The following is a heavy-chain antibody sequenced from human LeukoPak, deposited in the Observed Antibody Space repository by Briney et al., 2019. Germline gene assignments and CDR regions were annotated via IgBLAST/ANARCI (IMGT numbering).Heavy chain of an antibody. CDR3: ARDYYGSGGYYRIDY. V-gene: IGHV4-61*01. Sequence: PSETLSLTCTVSGGSVSSGSYYWSWIRQPPGKGLEWIGYIYYSGSTNYNPSLKSRVTISVDTSKNQLSLKLSSVTAADTAVYYCARDYYGSGGYYRIDYWGQGTLVTVSS. D-gene: IGHD3-10*01. J-gene: IGHJ4*02. CDR2: IYYSGST. CDR1: GGSVSSGSYY.